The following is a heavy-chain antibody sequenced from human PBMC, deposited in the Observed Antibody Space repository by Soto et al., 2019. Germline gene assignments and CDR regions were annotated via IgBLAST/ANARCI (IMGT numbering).Heavy chain of an antibody. J-gene: IGHJ4*02. CDR1: GGSISSYY. Sequence: SETLSLTCTVSGGSISSYYWSWIRQPPGKGLEWIGYIHYSGRTNYNPSLKSRVTISVDTSKIQFSLKLSSVTAADTAVYYCSRHRGAAPGMSYFFDYWGQGTLVTVSS. CDR2: IHYSGRT. CDR3: SRHRGAAPGMSYFFDY. V-gene: IGHV4-59*08. D-gene: IGHD6-13*01.